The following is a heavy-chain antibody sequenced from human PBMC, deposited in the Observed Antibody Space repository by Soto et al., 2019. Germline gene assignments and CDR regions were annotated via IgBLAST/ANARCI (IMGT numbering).Heavy chain of an antibody. CDR2: IIPMYGRR. Sequence: QVLLVQSGAEVRKPGSSVKVSCKPSGGTFSDYAFSWVRQAPGQGLEWMGNIIPMYGRRNYAQKYQGRVTISADESTTTVYVEMRGLSFEDTAVYFCARDAPLRNGVDVWGQGTTVTVSS. CDR3: ARDAPLRNGVDV. D-gene: IGHD3-3*01. V-gene: IGHV1-69*18. J-gene: IGHJ6*02. CDR1: GGTFSDYA.